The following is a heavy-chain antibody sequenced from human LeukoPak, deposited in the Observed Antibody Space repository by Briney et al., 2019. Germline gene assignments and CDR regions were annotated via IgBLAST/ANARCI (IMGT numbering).Heavy chain of an antibody. CDR2: LSSSGSTI. V-gene: IGHV3-48*03. CDR3: AREESYYFDY. CDR1: GFTFSSYE. D-gene: IGHD3-10*01. J-gene: IGHJ4*02. Sequence: PGGSLRLSCAASGFTFSSYEVHWVRQAPGKGLEWVSYLSSSGSTIYYADSVRGRFTISRDNAKNSLYLQMNSLRAEDTAAYYCAREESYYFDYWGQRTLVTVSS.